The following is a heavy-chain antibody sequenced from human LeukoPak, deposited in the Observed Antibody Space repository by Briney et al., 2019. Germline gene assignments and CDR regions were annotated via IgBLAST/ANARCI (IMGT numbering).Heavy chain of an antibody. Sequence: SETLSLTCSVSGGSISSSSYYWVWIRQSPGRWLEWIGNIYYSGSTYYSPSLKSRVTISVDTSKNQFSLRLSSVTAADTAVYYCARYSSSSGWFDPWGQGTLVTVSS. D-gene: IGHD6-6*01. J-gene: IGHJ5*02. V-gene: IGHV4-39*01. CDR2: IYYSGST. CDR3: ARYSSSSGWFDP. CDR1: GGSISSSSYY.